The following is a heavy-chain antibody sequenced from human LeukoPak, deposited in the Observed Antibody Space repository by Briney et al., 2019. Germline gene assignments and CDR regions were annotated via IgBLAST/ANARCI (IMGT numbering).Heavy chain of an antibody. Sequence: SETLSLTCTVSGGSISSYYWTWIRQPPGKGLEWIGYIYYSGNTSYNPSLKSRVTISVDTSKNQFSLKLSSVTAADTAVYYCARTPRGYSGYLSFYYYMDVWGEGTTVTVSS. CDR1: GGSISSYY. CDR3: ARTPRGYSGYLSFYYYMDV. J-gene: IGHJ6*03. CDR2: IYYSGNT. D-gene: IGHD5-12*01. V-gene: IGHV4-59*08.